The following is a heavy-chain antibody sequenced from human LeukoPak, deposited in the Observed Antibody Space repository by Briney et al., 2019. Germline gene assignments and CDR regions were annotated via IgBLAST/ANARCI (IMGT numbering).Heavy chain of an antibody. CDR3: ARGVAGTNWFDP. CDR2: INPSGGST. D-gene: IGHD6-19*01. CDR1: GYTFTSYY. V-gene: IGHV1-46*01. Sequence: ASVKVSCKASGYTFTSYYMHWVRQAPGQGLEWMGIINPSGGSTSYAQKFQGRVTMTRNTSISTAYMELSSLRSEDTAVYYCARGVAGTNWFDPWGQGTLVTVSS. J-gene: IGHJ5*02.